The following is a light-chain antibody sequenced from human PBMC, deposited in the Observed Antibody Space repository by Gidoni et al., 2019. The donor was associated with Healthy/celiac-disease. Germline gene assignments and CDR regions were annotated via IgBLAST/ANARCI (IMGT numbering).Light chain of an antibody. Sequence: QSALTQPASVSGSPGQSITISCTGTSSDVCCYNYVSWYQQHPGKAPKLMIYDVSNRPSGVSNRFSGSKSGNTASLTISGLQAEDEADYYCSSYTSSSTLVFGGGTKLTVL. CDR2: DVS. CDR1: SSDVCCYNY. CDR3: SSYTSSSTLV. V-gene: IGLV2-14*03. J-gene: IGLJ3*02.